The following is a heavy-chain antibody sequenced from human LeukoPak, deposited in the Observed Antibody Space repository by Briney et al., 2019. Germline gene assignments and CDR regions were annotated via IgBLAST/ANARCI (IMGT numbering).Heavy chain of an antibody. J-gene: IGHJ4*02. CDR1: GFTFSSYW. V-gene: IGHV3-7*01. CDR3: ARDLVGATTRYFDY. D-gene: IGHD1-26*01. Sequence: GGSLRLSCAASGFTFSSYWMSWVRQAPGKGLEWVANIKQDGSEKYYVDSVKGRFTISRDNAKNSLYLQMNSLRAEDTAVYYCARDLVGATTRYFDYWGQGTLVTVSS. CDR2: IKQDGSEK.